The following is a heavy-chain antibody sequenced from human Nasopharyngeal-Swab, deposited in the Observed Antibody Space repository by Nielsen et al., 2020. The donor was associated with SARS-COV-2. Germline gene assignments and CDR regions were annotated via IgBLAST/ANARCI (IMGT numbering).Heavy chain of an antibody. D-gene: IGHD2-8*01. CDR2: ISPENSDT. J-gene: IGHJ3*02. CDR3: ARTNSWGRANAFDI. Sequence: GSLRLSCEGSGFSFTDYWIGWVRQKPGKGLELMGIISPENSDTRYSPSFQGQATFSSDKSVATAFLQWSSLKTSDTAIYYCARTNSWGRANAFDIWGQGTVVTVSS. V-gene: IGHV5-51*01. CDR1: GFSFTDYW.